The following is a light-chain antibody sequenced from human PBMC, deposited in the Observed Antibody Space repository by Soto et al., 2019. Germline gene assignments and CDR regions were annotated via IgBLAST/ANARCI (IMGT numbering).Light chain of an antibody. CDR3: AAWDDSLSGYV. J-gene: IGLJ1*01. Sequence: QSVLTQPPSASGTPGQRVTISCSGSSSNIGSNDVYWDQQLPGTAPKLLIYSNNQRPSGAPDRFSGSQSGTSASLAISGLRSEDEADYYCAAWDDSLSGYVFGTGTKVTVL. V-gene: IGLV1-47*02. CDR2: SNN. CDR1: SSNIGSND.